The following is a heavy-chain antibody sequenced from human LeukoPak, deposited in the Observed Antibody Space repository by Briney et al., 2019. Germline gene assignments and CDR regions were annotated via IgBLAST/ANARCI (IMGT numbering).Heavy chain of an antibody. J-gene: IGHJ6*03. CDR3: ARVGADELSAYYYYYYMDV. Sequence: SETLSLTCAVYGGSFSGYYWSWIRQPPGKGLEWIGEINHSGSTNYNPSLKSRVTISVDTSKNQFSLKLSSVTAADTAVYYCARVGADELSAYYYYYYMDVWGKGTTVTISS. V-gene: IGHV4-34*01. CDR1: GGSFSGYY. D-gene: IGHD1-26*01. CDR2: INHSGST.